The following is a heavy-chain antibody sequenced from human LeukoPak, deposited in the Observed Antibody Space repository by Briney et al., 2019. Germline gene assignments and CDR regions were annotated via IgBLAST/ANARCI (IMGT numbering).Heavy chain of an antibody. Sequence: GGSLRLSCAASGFTLSSFGMHWVRQAPGKGLEWVAVIWYDGSNKYYADSVKGRFAISRDNSKNTLYLQMNSLRAEDTAVYYCARELPPVVTYYFDYWGQGTLVTVSS. V-gene: IGHV3-33*01. D-gene: IGHD3-22*01. J-gene: IGHJ4*02. CDR1: GFTLSSFG. CDR2: IWYDGSNK. CDR3: ARELPPVVTYYFDY.